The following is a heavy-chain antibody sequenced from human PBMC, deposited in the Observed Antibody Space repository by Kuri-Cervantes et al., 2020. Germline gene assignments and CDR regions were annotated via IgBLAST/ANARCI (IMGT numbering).Heavy chain of an antibody. CDR2: TYYSGST. CDR1: GGSISSSSYY. J-gene: IGHJ6*02. CDR3: ARHRLEWGSGSRYYYGMDV. V-gene: IGHV4-39*01. Sequence: ESLKISCTVSGGSISSSSYYWGWIRQPPGKGLEWIGSTYYSGSTYYNPSLKSRVTISVDTSKNQFSLKLSSVTAADTAVYYCARHRLEWGSGSRYYYGMDVWGQGTTVTVSS. D-gene: IGHD3-10*01.